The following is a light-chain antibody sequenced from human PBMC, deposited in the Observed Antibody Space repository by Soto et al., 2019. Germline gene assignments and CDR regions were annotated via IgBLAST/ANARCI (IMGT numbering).Light chain of an antibody. V-gene: IGKV3-15*01. Sequence: EIVMTQSPATLSVSPGERATLSCRASQSVSSNLAWYQQKPGQAARLLINGASTRATVIPARFSGSGSGTEFTLTISSLQSEDFAVYYCQQYSNWPITFGPGTKVDIK. CDR2: GAS. CDR3: QQYSNWPIT. J-gene: IGKJ3*01. CDR1: QSVSSN.